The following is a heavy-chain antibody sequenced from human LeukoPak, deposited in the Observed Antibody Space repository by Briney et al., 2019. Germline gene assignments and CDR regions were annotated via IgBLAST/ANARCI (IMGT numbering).Heavy chain of an antibody. J-gene: IGHJ6*02. CDR3: ASWTIVRGVMMVGYGMDV. CDR1: GFTFSSYA. CDR2: ISGSGGTM. V-gene: IGHV3-48*04. Sequence: GGSLRLSCAASGFTFSSYAMTWVRQAPGKGLEWISYISGSGGTMYYADSVQGRFTISRDNAKNSLYLQMNSLRAEDTAVYYCASWTIVRGVMMVGYGMDVWGQGTTVTVSS. D-gene: IGHD3-10*01.